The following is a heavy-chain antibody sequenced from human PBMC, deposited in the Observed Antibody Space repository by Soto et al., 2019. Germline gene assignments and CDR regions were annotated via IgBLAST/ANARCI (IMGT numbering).Heavy chain of an antibody. J-gene: IGHJ4*02. D-gene: IGHD1-1*01. Sequence: EVQLLESGGGLVQPGGSLRLSCAASGFTFRSYGMSWVRQAPGKGLEWVSAISGAGNSASHANSVQGRFIISRDNAKNWLFLQMNSLRAEATSAYYSAEYDLGTTGCHMVDHWGQGTLVTVSS. V-gene: IGHV3-23*01. CDR1: GFTFRSYG. CDR3: AEYDLGTTGCHMVDH. CDR2: ISGAGNSA.